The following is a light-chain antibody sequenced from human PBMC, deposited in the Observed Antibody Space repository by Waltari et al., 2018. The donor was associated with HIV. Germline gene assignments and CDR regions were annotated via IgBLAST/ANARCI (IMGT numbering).Light chain of an antibody. CDR1: SSDLGRHNF. CDR3: CSNAGSHVV. J-gene: IGLJ2*01. V-gene: IGLV2-11*01. CDR2: DVN. Sequence: QSALTQPRSVSGSPGQSVTISCTGISSDLGRHNFVSWYQQEPGKAPKLMLFDVNKRPSGVPARFSGSKSGNTASLTISGLQAEDEADYYCCSNAGSHVVFGGGTKVTVL.